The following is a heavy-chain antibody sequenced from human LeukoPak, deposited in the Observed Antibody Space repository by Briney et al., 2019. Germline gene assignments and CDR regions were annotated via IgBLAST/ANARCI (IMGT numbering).Heavy chain of an antibody. D-gene: IGHD2-15*01. CDR2: INRDGSSI. Sequence: QSGGSLRLSCAASGFTFSSYWMHWVRQAPGKGLVWVSRINRDGSSITYADSVKGRFTFSRDNAKNTLYLQMNSLRAEDTAVYYCARGYCSGGSCYPYYFDYWGQGTLVTVSS. CDR3: ARGYCSGGSCYPYYFDY. CDR1: GFTFSSYW. V-gene: IGHV3-74*01. J-gene: IGHJ4*02.